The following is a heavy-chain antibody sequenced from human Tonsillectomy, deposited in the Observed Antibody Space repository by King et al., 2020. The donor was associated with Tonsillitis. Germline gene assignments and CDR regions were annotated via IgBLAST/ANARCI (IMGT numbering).Heavy chain of an antibody. CDR1: GGSFSGYY. V-gene: IGHV4-34*01. CDR2: INHSGST. CDR3: ARVVGYFSGGSCYSRSNYFDY. J-gene: IGHJ4*02. Sequence: VQLQQWGAGLLKPSETLSLTCAVYGGSFSGYYWSWIRQPPGKGLEWIGEINHSGSTNYNPSLKSRVTISVDTSKNQFSLKLSSVTAADTAVYYCARVVGYFSGGSCYSRSNYFDYWGQGTLVTVSS. D-gene: IGHD2-15*01.